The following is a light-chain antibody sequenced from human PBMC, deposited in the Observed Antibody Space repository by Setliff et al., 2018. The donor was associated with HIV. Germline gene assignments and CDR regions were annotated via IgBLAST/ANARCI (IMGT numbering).Light chain of an antibody. Sequence: QSVLAQPASVSGSPGQSITISCTGSSSDVGGYMSVSWYQQHPGEVPKLMIYDVTKRPPGVSNRFSGSKSGSTASLTISGLQTEDEADYYCCSYAGSDAWIFGGGTKVTVL. CDR2: DVT. CDR3: CSYAGSDAWI. CDR1: SSDVGGYMS. J-gene: IGLJ2*01. V-gene: IGLV2-23*02.